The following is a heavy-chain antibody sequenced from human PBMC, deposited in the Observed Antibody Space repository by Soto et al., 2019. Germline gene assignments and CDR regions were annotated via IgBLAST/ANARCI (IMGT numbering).Heavy chain of an antibody. V-gene: IGHV1-69*13. Sequence: GGSVKVSFKASGGPFSSYAISLVRQAPGQGLEWMGGIIPIFGTANYAQKFQGRVTITADESTSTAYMELSSLRSEDTAVYYCARASDFWSGYYTPYGMDVWGQGTTVTVSS. CDR1: GGPFSSYA. J-gene: IGHJ6*02. D-gene: IGHD3-3*01. CDR3: ARASDFWSGYYTPYGMDV. CDR2: IIPIFGTA.